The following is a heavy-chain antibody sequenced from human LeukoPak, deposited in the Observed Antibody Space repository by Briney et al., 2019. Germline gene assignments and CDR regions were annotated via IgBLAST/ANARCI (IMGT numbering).Heavy chain of an antibody. V-gene: IGHV1-3*03. CDR1: GYTFTSYA. D-gene: IGHD3-22*01. CDR2: INAGNGNT. CDR3: ARMNYYDSSGSVNWFDP. Sequence: ASVKVSCKASGYTFTSYAMHWVRQAPGQRLEWMGWINAGNGNTKYSQEFQGRVTITADKSTSTAYMELSSLRSEDTAVYYCARMNYYDSSGSVNWFDPWGQGTLVTVSS. J-gene: IGHJ5*02.